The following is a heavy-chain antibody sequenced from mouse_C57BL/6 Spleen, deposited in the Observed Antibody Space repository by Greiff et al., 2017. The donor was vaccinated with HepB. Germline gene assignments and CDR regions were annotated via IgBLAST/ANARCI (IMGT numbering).Heavy chain of an antibody. CDR1: GYTFTSYW. CDR3: APYYYGSSYGYFDV. J-gene: IGHJ1*03. V-gene: IGHV1-55*01. D-gene: IGHD1-1*01. Sequence: QVQLQQPGAELVKPGASVKMSCKTSGYTFTSYWITWVKQRPGQGLEWIGDIYPGSGSTNYNEKFKSKATLTVDTSSSTAYMQLSSLTSEDSAVYYSAPYYYGSSYGYFDVWGTGTTVTVSS. CDR2: IYPGSGST.